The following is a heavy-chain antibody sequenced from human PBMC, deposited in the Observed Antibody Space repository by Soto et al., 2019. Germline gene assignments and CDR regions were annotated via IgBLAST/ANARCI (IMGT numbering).Heavy chain of an antibody. CDR3: ARQLAYCGGDCFTENVDY. CDR2: INPNSGDT. J-gene: IGHJ4*02. D-gene: IGHD2-21*02. V-gene: IGHV1-2*02. CDR1: GYTFTGYY. Sequence: AASVKVSCKASGYTFTGYYMHWVRQAPGQGLEWMGWINPNSGDTKYAQKFRGTVTMTRDTSITTAYMELKMLTSDDTAVYYCARQLAYCGGDCFTENVDYWGQGTLVTVSS.